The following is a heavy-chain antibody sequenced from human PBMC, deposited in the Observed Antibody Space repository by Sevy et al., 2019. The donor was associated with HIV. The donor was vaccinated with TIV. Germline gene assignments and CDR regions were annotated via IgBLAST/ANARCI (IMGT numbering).Heavy chain of an antibody. D-gene: IGHD3-22*01. CDR2: ISNSGTTI. Sequence: GGSLRLSCAASGFSFSSYEMNWVRPAPDKGLEWFSYISNSGTTIYYADSVKGRFTVSRDNAKNSLYLQMNSLRGEDTSVYFCARDLPGDSRMDVWGQGTTVTVSS. CDR3: ARDLPGDSRMDV. V-gene: IGHV3-48*03. J-gene: IGHJ6*02. CDR1: GFSFSSYE.